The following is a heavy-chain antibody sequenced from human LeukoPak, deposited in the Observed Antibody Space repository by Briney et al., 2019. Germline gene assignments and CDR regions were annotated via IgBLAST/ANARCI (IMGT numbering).Heavy chain of an antibody. J-gene: IGHJ4*02. V-gene: IGHV4-31*03. CDR1: GGSISSGGYY. CDR3: ARGRGSGSYYRY. CDR2: IYYSGST. D-gene: IGHD3-10*01. Sequence: SQTLSLTCTVSGGSISSGGYYWSWIRQHPGKGLEWIGYIYYSGSTYYNPSLKSRVTISVDTSKNQFSLKLSSVTAADTAVYYCARGRGSGSYYRYWGQGTLVTVSS.